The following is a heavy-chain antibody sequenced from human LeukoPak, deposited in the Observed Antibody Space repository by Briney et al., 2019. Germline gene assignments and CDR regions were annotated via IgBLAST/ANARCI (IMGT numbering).Heavy chain of an antibody. Sequence: SETLSRTCTVSGGSISSYYWSWIRQPPGKGLEWIGYIYYSGSTNYNPSLKSRVTISVDTSKNQFSLKLSSVTAADTAVYYCARGAVSGDPFDYWGQGTLVTVSS. V-gene: IGHV4-59*01. CDR2: IYYSGST. CDR3: ARGAVSGDPFDY. CDR1: GGSISSYY. D-gene: IGHD2-21*02. J-gene: IGHJ4*02.